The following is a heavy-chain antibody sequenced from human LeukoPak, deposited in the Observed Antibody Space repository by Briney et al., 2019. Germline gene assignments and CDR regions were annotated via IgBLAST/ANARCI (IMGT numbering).Heavy chain of an antibody. D-gene: IGHD3-10*01. J-gene: IGHJ6*03. CDR3: ARSMVQALYYYYYMDV. CDR1: GGSFSGYY. Sequence: SETLSLTCAVYGGSFSGYYWSWIRQPPGKGLEWIGEINHSGSTNYNPSLKSRVTISVDTSKNQFSLKLSSVTAAGTAVYYCARSMVQALYYYYYMDVWGKGTTVTVSS. CDR2: INHSGST. V-gene: IGHV4-34*01.